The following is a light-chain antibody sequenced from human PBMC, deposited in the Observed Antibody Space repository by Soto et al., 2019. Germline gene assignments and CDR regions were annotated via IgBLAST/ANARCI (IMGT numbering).Light chain of an antibody. J-gene: IGKJ1*01. V-gene: IGKV3-20*01. Sequence: ESVLTQSPGTLSLSPGERATLSCRASQSVSSNYLAWYQQKPGQAPRLLLYGASSRATGIPARFSGSGSGIDFTITSSRLESEDFAVYYCQQYGGTPPQTFGHGTNVELK. CDR1: QSVSSNY. CDR3: QQYGGTPPQT. CDR2: GAS.